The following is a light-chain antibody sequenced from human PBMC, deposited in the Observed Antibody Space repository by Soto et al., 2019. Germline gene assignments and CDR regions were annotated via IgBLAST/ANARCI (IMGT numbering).Light chain of an antibody. J-gene: IGKJ1*01. Sequence: DIQMTQSPSSLSASVGDRVTITCRASQSISRYLNWYLQKPGKAPELLVYHSSTLQSGVPPRFSGSGFGTDFTLTINSLQPEDFATYYCQQTYTTPTWTFGQGTRVDI. V-gene: IGKV1-39*01. CDR2: HSS. CDR1: QSISRY. CDR3: QQTYTTPTWT.